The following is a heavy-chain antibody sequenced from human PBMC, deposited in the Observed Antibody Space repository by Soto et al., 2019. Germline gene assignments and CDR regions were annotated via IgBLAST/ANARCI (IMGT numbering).Heavy chain of an antibody. Sequence: VGSLRLACAASGFTFSSYWMSWVRQAPGKGVEWVANIKQDGSEKYYVDSVKGRFTISRDNAKNSLYPQMNSLRAEDRAVYYCARDQIAVALYVDYWGDGTLVTVSS. D-gene: IGHD6-19*01. CDR2: IKQDGSEK. CDR3: ARDQIAVALYVDY. CDR1: GFTFSSYW. V-gene: IGHV3-7*03. J-gene: IGHJ4*01.